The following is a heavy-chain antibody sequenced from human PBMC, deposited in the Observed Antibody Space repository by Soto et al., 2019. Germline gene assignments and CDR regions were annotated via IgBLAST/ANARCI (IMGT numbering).Heavy chain of an antibody. D-gene: IGHD2-2*01. V-gene: IGHV1-8*01. J-gene: IGHJ4*02. CDR3: ARPLCSSTRCGPYFFDS. Sequence: QVQLVQSGAEVKKPGASVKVSCKASGYTFTSNDINWVRQAPGQGPEWMGWMNPDNGKTGFAQKFQGRITMTRNTSISTAYMELSSLRSDDKAVYFCARPLCSSTRCGPYFFDSWGQGSLVTVSS. CDR1: GYTFTSND. CDR2: MNPDNGKT.